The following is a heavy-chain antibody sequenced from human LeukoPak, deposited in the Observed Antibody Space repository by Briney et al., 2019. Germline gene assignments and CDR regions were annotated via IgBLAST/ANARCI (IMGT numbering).Heavy chain of an antibody. D-gene: IGHD2-21*02. Sequence: ASVKVSCKVSGYTLTELSMHWVRQAPGKGLEWMGGFDPEDGETIYAQKFQGRVTMTEDTSTDTAYMELSSLRSGDTAVYYCATEGTAYCGGDCSYGMDVWGQGTTVTVSS. CDR3: ATEGTAYCGGDCSYGMDV. J-gene: IGHJ6*02. CDR2: FDPEDGET. CDR1: GYTLTELS. V-gene: IGHV1-24*01.